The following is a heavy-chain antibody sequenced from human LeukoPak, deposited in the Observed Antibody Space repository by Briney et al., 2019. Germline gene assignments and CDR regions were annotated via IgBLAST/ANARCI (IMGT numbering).Heavy chain of an antibody. V-gene: IGHV1-18*01. D-gene: IGHD6-19*01. Sequence: AAVKVSCKPSGYTFTRYGSSCVRQAPGQGRECRGWISTYNGDTNYAQKLQGRVTMTTDTSTSTAYMEVRSLRSDDTAVYYCARDPSNSSGWNEIFDSWGQGSLVTVSS. CDR1: GYTFTRYG. CDR2: ISTYNGDT. J-gene: IGHJ4*02. CDR3: ARDPSNSSGWNEIFDS.